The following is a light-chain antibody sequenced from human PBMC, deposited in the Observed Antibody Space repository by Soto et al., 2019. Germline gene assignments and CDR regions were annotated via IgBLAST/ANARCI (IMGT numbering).Light chain of an antibody. J-gene: IGKJ4*01. CDR2: GAS. CDR1: QSVSSSY. CDR3: QQYGSSPH. V-gene: IGKV3-20*01. Sequence: EIVLTQSPGTLSLSPGERATLSCRASQSVSSSYLAWYQQKPGQAPRLLIYGASSRATSIPDRFSGSGSGTDVTLTLSRLEPEDFAVYYCQQYGSSPHFGGGTKVQIK.